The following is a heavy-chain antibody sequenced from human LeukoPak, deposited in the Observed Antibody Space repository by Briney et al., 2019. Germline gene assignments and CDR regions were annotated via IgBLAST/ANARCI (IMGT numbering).Heavy chain of an antibody. V-gene: IGHV3-66*01. CDR2: IYSGGST. D-gene: IGHD4-17*01. J-gene: IGHJ4*02. CDR1: GFTFSSNY. CDR3: ARVDYGDYGFDY. Sequence: GRSLRLSCAASGFTFSSNYMSWVRQAPGKGLEWVSVIYSGGSTYYADSVKGRFTISRDNSKNTLYLQMNSLRAEDTAVYYCARVDYGDYGFDYWGQGTLVTVSS.